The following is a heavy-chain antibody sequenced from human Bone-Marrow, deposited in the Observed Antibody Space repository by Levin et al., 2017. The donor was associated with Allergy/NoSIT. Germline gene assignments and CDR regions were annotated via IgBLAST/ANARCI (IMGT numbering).Heavy chain of an antibody. V-gene: IGHV4-39*07. D-gene: IGHD3-3*01. Sequence: SETLSLTCTVSGASVSSSGFHWGWIRQPPGKGLEWIASMYYNGRTYYNSSLQSRVTISLDTSNNQFSLRLRSVTAADTAFYYCAREIGVMAVDTLQDSWFDSWGQGTLVTVSS. CDR1: GASVSSSGFH. CDR3: AREIGVMAVDTLQDSWFDS. CDR2: MYYNGRT. J-gene: IGHJ5*01.